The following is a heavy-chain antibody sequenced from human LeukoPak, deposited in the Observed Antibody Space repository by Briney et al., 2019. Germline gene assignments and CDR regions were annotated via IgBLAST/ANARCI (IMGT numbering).Heavy chain of an antibody. J-gene: IGHJ3*02. CDR2: ISWNSGSI. Sequence: QSGGSLRLSCAASGFTFDDYAMHWVRQAPGKGLEWVSGISWNSGSIGYADSVKGRFTISRDNAKNSLYLQMNSLRAEDMALYYCARVGATTVRAFDIWGQGTMVTVSS. CDR3: ARVGATTVRAFDI. CDR1: GFTFDDYA. V-gene: IGHV3-9*03. D-gene: IGHD1-26*01.